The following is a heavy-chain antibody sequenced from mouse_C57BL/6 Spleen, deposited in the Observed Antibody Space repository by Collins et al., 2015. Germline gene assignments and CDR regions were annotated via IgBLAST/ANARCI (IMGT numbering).Heavy chain of an antibody. CDR3: ARSPFYGNYGDAMDY. CDR1: GYSITSDYA. D-gene: IGHD2-1*01. Sequence: DVQLQESGPGLVKPSQSLSLTCTVTGYSITSDYAWNWIRQFPGNKLEWMGYISYSGSTSYNPSLKSRISITRDTSKNQFFLQLNSVTTEDTATYYCARSPFYGNYGDAMDYWGQGTSVTVSS. V-gene: IGHV3-2*02. CDR2: ISYSGST. J-gene: IGHJ4*01.